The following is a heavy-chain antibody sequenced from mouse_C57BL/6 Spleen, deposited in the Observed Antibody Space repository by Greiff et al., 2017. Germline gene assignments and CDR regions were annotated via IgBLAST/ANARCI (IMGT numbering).Heavy chain of an antibody. D-gene: IGHD3-2*02. CDR1: GYSFTDYN. V-gene: IGHV1-39*01. Sequence: VQLKQSGPELVKPGASVKISCKASGYSFTDYNMNWVKQSNGRSLEWIGVINPNYGTTSYNQKFKGKATLTVDQSSSTAYMQLNSLTSEDSAVYYCARRAQADYYAMDYWGQGTSVTVSS. CDR3: ARRAQADYYAMDY. CDR2: INPNYGTT. J-gene: IGHJ4*01.